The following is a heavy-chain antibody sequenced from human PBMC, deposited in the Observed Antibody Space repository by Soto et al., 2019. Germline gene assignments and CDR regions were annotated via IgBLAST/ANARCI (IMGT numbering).Heavy chain of an antibody. Sequence: SETLSLTCRVSGGSMSGYYWSWIRQAPGKGLEWIGYVYYTGSTTYNPSLQSRVTISVDTSKNQFSLKLSSVTAADTAVYCCARAEGTYTCSSEFDYWGQGTRVTVSS. CDR1: GGSMSGYY. J-gene: IGHJ4*02. CDR2: VYYTGST. V-gene: IGHV4-59*08. CDR3: ARAEGTYTCSSEFDY. D-gene: IGHD3-16*01.